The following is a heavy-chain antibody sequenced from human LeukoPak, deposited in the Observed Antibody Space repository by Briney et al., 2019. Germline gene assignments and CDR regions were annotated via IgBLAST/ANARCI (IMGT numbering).Heavy chain of an antibody. J-gene: IGHJ4*02. Sequence: GGSLRLSCAASGFTFSSYAMHWVRQAPGKGLMWVSRIKSDGSSTNYADSVKGRFTISRDNAKNTLYLQMNSLRAEDTAVYYCARDGESQDYFDYWGQGTLVTVSS. CDR1: GFTFSSYA. CDR3: ARDGESQDYFDY. D-gene: IGHD4-17*01. V-gene: IGHV3-74*01. CDR2: IKSDGSST.